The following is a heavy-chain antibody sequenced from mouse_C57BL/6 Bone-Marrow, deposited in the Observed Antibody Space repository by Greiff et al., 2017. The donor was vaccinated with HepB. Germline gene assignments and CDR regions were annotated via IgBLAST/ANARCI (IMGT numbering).Heavy chain of an antibody. V-gene: IGHV5-6*02. CDR1: GFTFSSYG. CDR2: ISSGGSYT. D-gene: IGHD4-1*01. CDR3: ARPLTGPVLYFDV. J-gene: IGHJ1*03. Sequence: EVKLVESGGDLVKPGGSLKLSCAASGFTFSSYGMSWVRQTPDKRLEWVATISSGGSYTYYPDSVKGRFTISRDNSKNTLYLQMSILKSEDTAMYYCARPLTGPVLYFDVWGTGTTVTVSS.